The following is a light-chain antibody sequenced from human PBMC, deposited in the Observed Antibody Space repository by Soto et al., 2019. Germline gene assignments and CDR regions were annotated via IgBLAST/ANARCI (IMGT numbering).Light chain of an antibody. Sequence: QSVLTQSPSASASLGASVKLTCTLSSGHSSYAIAWHQQQPEKGPRYLMKLNSDGSHSKGDGIPHRFSGSSSGAERYLTISGRQSEDEADYYCQTWGTGIVVFGGGTKVTVL. CDR1: SGHSSYA. J-gene: IGLJ2*01. CDR2: LNSDGSH. CDR3: QTWGTGIVV. V-gene: IGLV4-69*01.